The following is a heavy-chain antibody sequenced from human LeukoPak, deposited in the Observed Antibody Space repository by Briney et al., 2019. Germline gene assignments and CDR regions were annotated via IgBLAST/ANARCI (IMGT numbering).Heavy chain of an antibody. CDR2: ISGSGGST. J-gene: IGHJ6*02. D-gene: IGHD2-2*01. CDR3: AKDQDPVVVPAAPPYYYYGMDV. CDR1: GFTFSSYA. Sequence: GGSLRLSCAASGFTFSSYAMSWVRQAPGEGLEWVSAISGSGGSTYYADSVKGRFTISRDNSKNTLYLQMNSLRAEDTAVYYCAKDQDPVVVPAAPPYYYYGMDVWGQGTTVTVSS. V-gene: IGHV3-23*01.